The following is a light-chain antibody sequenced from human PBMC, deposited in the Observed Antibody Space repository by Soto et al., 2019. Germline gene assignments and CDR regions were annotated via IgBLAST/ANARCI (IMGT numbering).Light chain of an antibody. Sequence: EIVMTQSPATLSVSPGERATLSCRASQSVSSSLAWYQQKPGQAPRLLIYGASTRATGIPARFSGSGSGTEFTLTISSLQSEDFAVYYCQQDNNWPRTFGQGTRMDIK. CDR1: QSVSSS. J-gene: IGKJ1*01. CDR2: GAS. V-gene: IGKV3-15*01. CDR3: QQDNNWPRT.